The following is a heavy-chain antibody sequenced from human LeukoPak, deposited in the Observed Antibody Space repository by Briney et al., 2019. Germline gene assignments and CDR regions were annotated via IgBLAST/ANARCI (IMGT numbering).Heavy chain of an antibody. CDR3: ARHGHGYIYGYYHYYMDV. CDR1: GGSISSSSYY. D-gene: IGHD5-18*01. J-gene: IGHJ6*03. Sequence: SETLSLTCTVSGGSISSSSYYWGWIRQPPGKGLEWIGSIYYSGSTYYNPSLKSRVTISVDTSKNQFSLKLSSVTAADTAVYYPARHGHGYIYGYYHYYMDVWGKGTTVTVSS. CDR2: IYYSGST. V-gene: IGHV4-39*01.